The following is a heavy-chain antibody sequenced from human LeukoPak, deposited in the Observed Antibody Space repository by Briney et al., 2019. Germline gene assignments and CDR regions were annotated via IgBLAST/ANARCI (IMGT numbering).Heavy chain of an antibody. D-gene: IGHD5-12*01. CDR2: IYYSGST. J-gene: IGHJ4*02. Sequence: SQTLSLTCTVSGVSISSGDYYWSWIRQPPGKGLEWIGYIYYSGSTYYNPSLKSRVTISVDTSKNQFSLKLSSVTAADTAVYYCAREDRGIVAPDYWGQGTLVTVSS. CDR3: AREDRGIVAPDY. CDR1: GVSISSGDYY. V-gene: IGHV4-30-4*01.